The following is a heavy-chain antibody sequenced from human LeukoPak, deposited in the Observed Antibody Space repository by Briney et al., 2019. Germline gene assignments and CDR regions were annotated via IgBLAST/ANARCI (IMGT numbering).Heavy chain of an antibody. Sequence: ASVKVSCKASGYTFTSYDINWVRQATGQGLEWMGWMNPNSGNTGYAQKFQGRVTMTRNTAISTAYMELSSLRSEDTAVYYCARVLYYYGSGSYNWFDPWGQGTLVTVSS. CDR3: ARVLYYYGSGSYNWFDP. D-gene: IGHD3-10*01. CDR1: GYTFTSYD. V-gene: IGHV1-8*01. CDR2: MNPNSGNT. J-gene: IGHJ5*02.